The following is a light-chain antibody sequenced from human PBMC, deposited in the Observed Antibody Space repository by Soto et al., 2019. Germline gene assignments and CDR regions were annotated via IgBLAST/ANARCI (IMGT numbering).Light chain of an antibody. Sequence: EIVLTQSPGTLSLSPGERATLSCRASQSVSSSYLAWYQQKPGQAPRLLIYGASSRATGIPDRFSGSGSGTDFTLTISRLEPEDFAVYYCPQYGNSPPEGTFRQGTKVEIK. J-gene: IGKJ1*01. CDR1: QSVSSSY. V-gene: IGKV3-20*01. CDR3: PQYGNSPPEGT. CDR2: GAS.